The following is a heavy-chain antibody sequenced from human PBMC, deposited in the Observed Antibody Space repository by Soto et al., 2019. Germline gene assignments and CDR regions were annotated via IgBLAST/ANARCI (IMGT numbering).Heavy chain of an antibody. J-gene: IGHJ4*02. D-gene: IGHD4-17*01. CDR2: ISSSSSYI. CDR1: GFTFSSYS. V-gene: IGHV3-21*01. Sequence: GGSLRLSCAASGFTFSSYSMNWVRQAPGKGLEWVSSISSSSSYIYYADSVKGRFTISRDNAKNSLYLQMNSLRAEDTAVYYCARPRPATVTSFDYWGQGTLVTVSS. CDR3: ARPRPATVTSFDY.